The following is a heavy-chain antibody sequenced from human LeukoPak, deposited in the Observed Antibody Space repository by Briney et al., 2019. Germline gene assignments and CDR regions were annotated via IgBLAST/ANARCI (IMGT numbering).Heavy chain of an antibody. J-gene: IGHJ4*02. CDR1: GFTFSSYP. Sequence: GGSLRLSCAASGFTFSSYPMHWVRQAPGKGLEWVAVISYDGSEKHYADPVKGRFTISRDNSKNTLYLQMSSLRAEDTAMYYCAREGNSGYYPYWGQGILVTVSS. CDR3: AREGNSGYYPY. D-gene: IGHD3-22*01. V-gene: IGHV3-30-3*01. CDR2: ISYDGSEK.